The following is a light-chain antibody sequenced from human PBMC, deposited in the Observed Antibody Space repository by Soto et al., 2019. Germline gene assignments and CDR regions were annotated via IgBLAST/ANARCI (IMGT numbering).Light chain of an antibody. CDR1: QTLLSNSNNKNY. Sequence: DIVMTQSPDSLAVSLGERATIHCKSSQTLLSNSNNKNYLSWYQKKPGQHPKLLIYWASTRESGVPDRFSGSVSGTDFNLTVSSLQAEDVAVYYCQQCVGTPFTFGPGTKLEI. J-gene: IGKJ3*01. V-gene: IGKV4-1*01. CDR3: QQCVGTPFT. CDR2: WAS.